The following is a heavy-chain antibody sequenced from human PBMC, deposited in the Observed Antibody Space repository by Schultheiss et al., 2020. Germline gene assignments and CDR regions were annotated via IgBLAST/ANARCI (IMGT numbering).Heavy chain of an antibody. CDR2: INSDGSSI. V-gene: IGHV3-74*01. Sequence: GGSLRLSCEGSGFTISNYWMNWVRQVPGKGPVWVARINSDGSSISYEDSVKGRFTISRDNAKNTLYLDMNSLRAEDTAVYYCTSRRTWFDPWGQGTMVTVSS. CDR1: GFTISNYW. CDR3: TSRRTWFDP. J-gene: IGHJ5*02.